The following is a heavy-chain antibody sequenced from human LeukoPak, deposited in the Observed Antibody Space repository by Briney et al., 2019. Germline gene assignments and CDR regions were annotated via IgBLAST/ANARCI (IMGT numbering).Heavy chain of an antibody. V-gene: IGHV3-9*01. CDR3: LTSSFDH. J-gene: IGHJ4*02. Sequence: PGGSLRLSCAASGFTLGDYDIHWVRQAPRKGPEWVSSISSNSDTIAYAEPVKGRFTVSRDNTINSLYLQMDSLRVEDTALYYCLTSSFDHWGQGTLVTVSS. CDR2: ISSNSDTI. CDR1: GFTLGDYD.